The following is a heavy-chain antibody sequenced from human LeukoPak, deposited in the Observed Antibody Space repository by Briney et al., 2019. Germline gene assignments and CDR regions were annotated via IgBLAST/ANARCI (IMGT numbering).Heavy chain of an antibody. J-gene: IGHJ4*02. CDR3: ARVSGSLRYCSGGSCYSGALDY. D-gene: IGHD2-15*01. V-gene: IGHV3-48*03. CDR2: IYSSGSPI. CDR1: GFTFKNYG. Sequence: GGSLRLSCAASGFTFKNYGMHWVRQAPGKGLEWVSYIYSSGSPIYYADSVKGRFTISRDNAKNSLYLQMNSLRAEDTAVYFCARVSGSLRYCSGGSCYSGALDYWGRGTLVTVSS.